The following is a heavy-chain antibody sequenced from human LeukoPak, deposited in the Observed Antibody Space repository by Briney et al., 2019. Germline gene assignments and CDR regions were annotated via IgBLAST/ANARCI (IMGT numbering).Heavy chain of an antibody. Sequence: GGSLRLSCAASGFTFDDYGMSWVRQAPGKGLEWVSGINWNGGSTGYADSVKGRFTISRDNAKNSLYLQMNSLRAEDTAVYYCARDQNYYDSSGYYYWWYFDLWGRGTLVTVSS. CDR3: ARDQNYYDSSGYYYWWYFDL. CDR1: GFTFDDYG. V-gene: IGHV3-20*04. CDR2: INWNGGST. D-gene: IGHD3-22*01. J-gene: IGHJ2*01.